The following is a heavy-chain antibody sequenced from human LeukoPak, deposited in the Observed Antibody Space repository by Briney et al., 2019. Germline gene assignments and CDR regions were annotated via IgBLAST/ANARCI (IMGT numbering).Heavy chain of an antibody. CDR2: IYSGGST. Sequence: GGSLRLSCAASGFTFSSYAMSWVRQAPGKGLEWVSVIYSGGSTYYADSVKGRFTISRDNSKNTLYLQMNSLRAEDTAVYYCAGIYDSSGYYLYYYYGMDVWGQGTTVTVSS. CDR1: GFTFSSYA. D-gene: IGHD3-22*01. V-gene: IGHV3-53*01. J-gene: IGHJ6*02. CDR3: AGIYDSSGYYLYYYYGMDV.